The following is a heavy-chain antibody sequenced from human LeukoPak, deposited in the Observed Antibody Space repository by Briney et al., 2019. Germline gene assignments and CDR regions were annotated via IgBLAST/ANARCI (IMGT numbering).Heavy chain of an antibody. J-gene: IGHJ4*02. Sequence: SETLSLTCTVSGGSTSSSSYYWSWIRQPPGKGLEWIGYIYYSGSTNYNPSLKSRVTISVDTSKNQFSLKLSSVTAADTAVCYCAREGHYYFDYWGQGTLVTVSS. CDR2: IYYSGST. CDR3: AREGHYYFDY. V-gene: IGHV4-61*01. CDR1: GGSTSSSSYY.